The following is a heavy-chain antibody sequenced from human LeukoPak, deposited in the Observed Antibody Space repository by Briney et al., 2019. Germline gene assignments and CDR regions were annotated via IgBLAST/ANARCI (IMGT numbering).Heavy chain of an antibody. V-gene: IGHV3-74*01. CDR3: ARGSADPH. J-gene: IGHJ4*02. D-gene: IGHD1-26*01. Sequence: GGSLRLSCASSGFTFSSYWMHWFRQAPGKGLVWVSQINTDGTSTTYADSVKGRFTISRDNAKSTLYLQMSSLRGEDTGVYYCARGSADPHWGQGTLVTVSS. CDR2: INTDGTST. CDR1: GFTFSSYW.